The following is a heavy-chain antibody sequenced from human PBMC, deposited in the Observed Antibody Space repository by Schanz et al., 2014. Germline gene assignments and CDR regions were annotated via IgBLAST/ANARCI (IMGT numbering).Heavy chain of an antibody. V-gene: IGHV3-30*18. CDR2: ISYDGNNE. D-gene: IGHD3-9*01. Sequence: QVQLVESGGGVVQPGRSRRLSCEASGFTFSSYGMHWVRQAPGKGLEWVAVISYDGNNEDYADSVKGRFTISRDNSKNTLYLQMNSLSAEDTAVYYCAKRSHDMQSLPLDYWGQGTLVIVSS. CDR1: GFTFSSYG. CDR3: AKRSHDMQSLPLDY. J-gene: IGHJ4*02.